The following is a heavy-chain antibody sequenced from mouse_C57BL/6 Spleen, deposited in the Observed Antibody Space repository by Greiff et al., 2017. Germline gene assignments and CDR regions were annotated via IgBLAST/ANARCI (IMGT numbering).Heavy chain of an antibody. CDR3: AREGNSPYAMDY. CDR2: IYPGDGDT. J-gene: IGHJ4*01. Sequence: VQLQQSGPELVKPGASVKLSCKASGYAFSSSWMNWVKQRPGKGLEWIGRIYPGDGDTHYNGKFKGKATLTADKSSSPAYMQLSSLTSEDSAVYCCAREGNSPYAMDYWGQGTSVTVAA. CDR1: GYAFSSSW. V-gene: IGHV1-82*01. D-gene: IGHD2-1*01.